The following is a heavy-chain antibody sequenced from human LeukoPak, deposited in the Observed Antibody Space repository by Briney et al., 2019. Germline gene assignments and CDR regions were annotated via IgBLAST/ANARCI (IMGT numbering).Heavy chain of an antibody. V-gene: IGHV1-2*02. CDR2: INSNSGGT. D-gene: IGHD1-26*01. Sequence: ASVKVSCKASGYTFTGYYMHWVRLAPGQGLEWMGWINSNSGGTNYAQKFQGRVTMTRDTSISTAYMEPSRLRSDDTAVYYCARSGVGDTNYYYYFYMDVWDKGTTVTVSS. CDR1: GYTFTGYY. J-gene: IGHJ6*03. CDR3: ARSGVGDTNYYYYFYMDV.